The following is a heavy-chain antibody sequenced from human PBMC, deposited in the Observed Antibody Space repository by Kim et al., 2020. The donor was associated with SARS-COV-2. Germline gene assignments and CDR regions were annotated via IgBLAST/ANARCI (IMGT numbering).Heavy chain of an antibody. D-gene: IGHD3-22*01. J-gene: IGHJ4*02. Sequence: YAAPGKGRFTISRDDSKNTLYLQMNSLKSEDTAVYYCFAYYDVSSGYGGYWGQGTLVTVSS. V-gene: IGHV3-15*01. CDR3: FAYYDVSSGYGGY.